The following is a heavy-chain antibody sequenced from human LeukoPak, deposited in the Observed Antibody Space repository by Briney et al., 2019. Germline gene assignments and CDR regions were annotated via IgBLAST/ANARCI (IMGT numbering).Heavy chain of an antibody. CDR1: GGTFSSYA. CDR3: AKDGPYYFDY. CDR2: IIPIFGTA. V-gene: IGHV1-69*13. J-gene: IGHJ4*02. Sequence: ASVKVSCKASGGTFSSYAISWVRQAPGQGLEWMGGIIPIFGTANYAQKFQGRVTITADESTSTAYMELSSLRSEDTAVYYCAKDGPYYFDYWGQGTLVTVSS.